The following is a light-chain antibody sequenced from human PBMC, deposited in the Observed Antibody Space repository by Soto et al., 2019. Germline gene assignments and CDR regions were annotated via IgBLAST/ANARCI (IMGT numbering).Light chain of an antibody. Sequence: QSALTQPASVSGSPGQSITISCTGTSSDVGSYNLVSWYQQHPGKAPKLMIYEDTKRPSGXXXRXSGSKSGNTASLTISGLQAEDEADYYCCSYAGSSTFVVFGGGTKLTVL. CDR2: EDT. V-gene: IGLV2-23*02. J-gene: IGLJ2*01. CDR1: SSDVGSYNL. CDR3: CSYAGSSTFVV.